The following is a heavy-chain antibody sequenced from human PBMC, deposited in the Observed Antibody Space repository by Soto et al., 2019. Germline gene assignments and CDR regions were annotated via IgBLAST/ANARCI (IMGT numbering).Heavy chain of an antibody. V-gene: IGHV4-59*01. CDR1: GVSITSYF. CDR2: ISFSGAT. J-gene: IGHJ6*02. Sequence: SETLSLTCTVSGVSITSYFWSWIRQTPGKGLDWIGSISFSGATYSNPSLKGRAALSVDTSENHLSLTLNSVTSADTAVYYCARDGGRYYAMDVWGQGTTVTVSS. CDR3: ARDGGRYYAMDV.